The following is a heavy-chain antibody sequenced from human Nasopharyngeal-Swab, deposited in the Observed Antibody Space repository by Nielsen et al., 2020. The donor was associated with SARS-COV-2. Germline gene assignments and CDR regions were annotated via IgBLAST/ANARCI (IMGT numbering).Heavy chain of an antibody. CDR3: AQTTYSGYFDY. D-gene: IGHD2-15*01. CDR2: IYSGGST. Sequence: GGSLRLSCAASGFTVSSNYMSWVRQAPGKGLEWVSVIYSGGSTYYADSVKGRFTISRDNSKNTLYLQMNSLRAEDTAVYYCAQTTYSGYFDYWGQGTLVTVSS. V-gene: IGHV3-53*01. J-gene: IGHJ4*01. CDR1: GFTVSSNY.